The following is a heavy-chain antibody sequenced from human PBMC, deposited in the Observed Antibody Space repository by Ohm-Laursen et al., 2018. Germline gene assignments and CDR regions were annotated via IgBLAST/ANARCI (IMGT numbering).Heavy chain of an antibody. CDR2: IYTSGST. CDR3: ARFRVDSHGYRYFDL. CDR1: GGSISSYY. Sequence: SQTLSLTCTVSGGSISSYYWSWIRQPAGKGLEWIGRIYTSGSTNYNPSLKSRVTMSVDTSKNQFSLKLSSVTAADTAVYYCARFRVDSHGYRYFDLWGRGTLVTVSS. V-gene: IGHV4-4*07. D-gene: IGHD5-18*01. J-gene: IGHJ2*01.